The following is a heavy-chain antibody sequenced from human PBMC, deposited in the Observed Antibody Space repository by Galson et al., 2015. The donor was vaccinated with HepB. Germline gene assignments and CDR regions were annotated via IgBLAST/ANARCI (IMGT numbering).Heavy chain of an antibody. Sequence: SVKVSCKASGYSFSSYYMHWVRQAPGQGLEWMGIINPSGGSTSYAQKLQGRVTMTRDTSMSTVYMELSSLRSEDTAVYYCARDSSPRVGATTYYYGMDVWGQGTTVTVSS. CDR3: ARDSSPRVGATTYYYGMDV. CDR2: INPSGGST. CDR1: GYSFSSYY. V-gene: IGHV1-46*04. J-gene: IGHJ6*02. D-gene: IGHD1-26*01.